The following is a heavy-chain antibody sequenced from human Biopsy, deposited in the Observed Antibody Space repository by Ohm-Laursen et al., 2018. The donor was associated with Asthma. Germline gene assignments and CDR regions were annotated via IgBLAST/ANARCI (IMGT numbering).Heavy chain of an antibody. Sequence: SLRLSCTAFGFMFRSFGMHWVRQAPGKGLEWVAVISYDGNHKFYEDSVKGRFTISRDNSKNTLYLQMNSLRTEDTAVYYCAKRRGSSGHDNDYWGQGTLVIVSS. J-gene: IGHJ4*02. V-gene: IGHV3-30*18. D-gene: IGHD5-12*01. CDR1: GFMFRSFG. CDR3: AKRRGSSGHDNDY. CDR2: ISYDGNHK.